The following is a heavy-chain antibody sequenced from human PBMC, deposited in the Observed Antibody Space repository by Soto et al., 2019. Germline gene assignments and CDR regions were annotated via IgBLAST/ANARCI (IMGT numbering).Heavy chain of an antibody. V-gene: IGHV4-59*01. D-gene: IGHD3-9*01. CDR1: GGSISSYY. CDR3: EGSSTYYDILSGYSAAEYFQH. CDR2: IYYSGSI. J-gene: IGHJ1*01. Sequence: SETLSLTCSVSGGSISSYYWSWIRHPPGKRLEWIAYIYYSGSIDYNASLKSRVTISVDMSKNQFSLELSSVTAADTAVYYCEGSSTYYDILSGYSAAEYFQHWGQGTLVTVSS.